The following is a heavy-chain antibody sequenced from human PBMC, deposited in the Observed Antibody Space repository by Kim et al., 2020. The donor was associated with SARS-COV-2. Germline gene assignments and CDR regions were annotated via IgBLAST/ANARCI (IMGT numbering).Heavy chain of an antibody. V-gene: IGHV4-59*08. CDR3: ARLQWLVAYWYFDL. CDR2: IYYSGST. CDR1: GGSISSYY. D-gene: IGHD6-19*01. J-gene: IGHJ2*01. Sequence: SETLSLTCTVSGGSISSYYWSWIRQPPGKGLEWIGYIYYSGSTNYNPSLKSRVTISVDTSKNQFSLKLSSVTAADTAVYYCARLQWLVAYWYFDLWGRGTLVTVPS.